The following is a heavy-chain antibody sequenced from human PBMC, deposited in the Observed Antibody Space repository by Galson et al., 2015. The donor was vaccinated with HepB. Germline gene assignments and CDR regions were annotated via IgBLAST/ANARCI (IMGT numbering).Heavy chain of an antibody. Sequence: SLRLSCAASGLTFSSYWMSWVRQAPGKGLEWVANIKQDGSEKYYVDSVKGRFTISRDNAKNSLYLQMNSLRAEDTAVYYCARDRGWELPRGYYYYGMDVWGQGTTVTVSS. CDR3: ARDRGWELPRGYYYYGMDV. CDR2: IKQDGSEK. V-gene: IGHV3-7*03. CDR1: GLTFSSYW. D-gene: IGHD1-26*01. J-gene: IGHJ6*02.